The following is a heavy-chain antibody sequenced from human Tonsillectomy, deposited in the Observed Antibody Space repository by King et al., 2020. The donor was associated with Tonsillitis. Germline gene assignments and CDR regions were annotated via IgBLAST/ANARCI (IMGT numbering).Heavy chain of an antibody. CDR3: ARAWDYALYYFDY. CDR1: GGSISDYY. CDR2: IHYSGST. Sequence: VQLHESGPGLVKPSETLSLTCSVSGGSISDYYWSWIRQPPGKGLEWIGYIHYSGSTNYSPSLDSRVTISVDTSKNQFSLRLSSVTAADTAVYYCARAWDYALYYFDYWGQGTLVTVSS. D-gene: IGHD2-2*01. J-gene: IGHJ4*02. V-gene: IGHV4-59*01.